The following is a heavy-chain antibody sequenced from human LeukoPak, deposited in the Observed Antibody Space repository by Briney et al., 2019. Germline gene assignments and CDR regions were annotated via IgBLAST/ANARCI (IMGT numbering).Heavy chain of an antibody. J-gene: IGHJ3*02. Sequence: PSETLSLTCTVSGGSISSSSHYWGWIRQPPGKGLEWIGSMYYSGGTYDNASLKSRVTISVDTPKNQFSLKLSSLTAADTAIYYCARHGRRGFCFFGAFDIWGQGTTVTVSS. V-gene: IGHV4-39*01. CDR2: MYYSGGT. D-gene: IGHD3-22*01. CDR3: ARHGRRGFCFFGAFDI. CDR1: GGSISSSSHY.